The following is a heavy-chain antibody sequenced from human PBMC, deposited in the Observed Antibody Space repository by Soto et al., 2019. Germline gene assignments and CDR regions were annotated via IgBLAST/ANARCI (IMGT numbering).Heavy chain of an antibody. D-gene: IGHD6-19*01. Sequence: GASVKVSCKASGYTFTSYGISWVRQAPGQGLEWMGWISAYNGNTNYAQKLQGRVTMTTDTSTSTAYMELRCLRSDDTAVYYCARKFGYRSGWYYFDYWGQGTLVTVSS. J-gene: IGHJ4*02. CDR1: GYTFTSYG. V-gene: IGHV1-18*04. CDR2: ISAYNGNT. CDR3: ARKFGYRSGWYYFDY.